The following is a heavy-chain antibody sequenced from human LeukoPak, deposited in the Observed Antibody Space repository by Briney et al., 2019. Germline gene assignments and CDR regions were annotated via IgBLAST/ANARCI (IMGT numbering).Heavy chain of an antibody. V-gene: IGHV3-74*01. D-gene: IGHD3-10*01. CDR1: GFTFSGYW. CDR2: LNSDGSST. Sequence: GGSLRLSCTASGFTFSGYWMHWVRQAPGKGLVWVSCLNSDGSSTRYADSVKGRFTISRDNTKNTLYLQMNSLRAEDTAVYYCARGAGELPIDYWGQGTMVTVSS. J-gene: IGHJ4*02. CDR3: ARGAGELPIDY.